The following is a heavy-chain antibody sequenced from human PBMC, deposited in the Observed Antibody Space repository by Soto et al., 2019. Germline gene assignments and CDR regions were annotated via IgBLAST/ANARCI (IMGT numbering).Heavy chain of an antibody. D-gene: IGHD5-12*01. CDR2: IIPHSGET. CDR3: ARETDYFPNGAHDR. J-gene: IGHJ5*02. Sequence: QVQLVQSGAEVKRPGASVKVSCKASGYSFTGYYMHWVRQAPGQGLEWMGWIIPHSGETNYAQKFQARVTRTRDTSISTAYMQLSGLTSDDTAVEYGARETDYFPNGAHDRWGQGTLVTVSS. CDR1: GYSFTGYY. V-gene: IGHV1-2*02.